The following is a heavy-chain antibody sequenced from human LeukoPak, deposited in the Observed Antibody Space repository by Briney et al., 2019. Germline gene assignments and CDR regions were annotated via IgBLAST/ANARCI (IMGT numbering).Heavy chain of an antibody. CDR3: TTGTMVRGGPGFDY. CDR2: TKSKPDGETI. Sequence: GGSLRLPCVGYGFTFSNAWMTWVRQAPGKGLEWVARTKSKPDGETIDYAAPVKGRFTISRDDSKNPVYLQMNSLNSEDTAVYYCTTGTMVRGGPGFDYCGQGTLVIVSS. CDR1: GFTFSNAW. V-gene: IGHV3-15*01. J-gene: IGHJ4*02. D-gene: IGHD3-10*01.